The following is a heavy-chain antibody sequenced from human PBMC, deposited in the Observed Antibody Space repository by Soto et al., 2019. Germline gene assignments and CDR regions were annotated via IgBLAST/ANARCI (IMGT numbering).Heavy chain of an antibody. J-gene: IGHJ4*02. V-gene: IGHV3-23*01. D-gene: IGHD3-10*01. CDR2: ISGSGGST. CDR1: GFTFSSYA. CDR3: AKDGSRGHGDYDY. Sequence: GGSLRLSCAASGFTFSSYAMSWVRQAPGKGLEWVSAISGSGGSTYYADSVKGRFTISRDNSKNTLYLQMNSLRAEDTAQYYSAKDGSRGHGDYDYWGQGTLVTVSS.